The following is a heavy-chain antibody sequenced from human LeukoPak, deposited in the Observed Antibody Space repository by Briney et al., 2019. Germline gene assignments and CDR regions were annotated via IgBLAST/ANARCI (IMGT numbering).Heavy chain of an antibody. V-gene: IGHV4-34*01. CDR2: INHSGST. CDR1: GGSFSGYY. Sequence: PSETLSLTCAVYGGSFSGYYWSWIRQPPGKGLEWIGEINHSGSTNYNPSLKSRVTISVDTSKNQFSLELSSVTAADTAVYYCARGPAVASDYWGQGTLVTVSS. CDR3: ARGPAVASDY. D-gene: IGHD6-19*01. J-gene: IGHJ4*02.